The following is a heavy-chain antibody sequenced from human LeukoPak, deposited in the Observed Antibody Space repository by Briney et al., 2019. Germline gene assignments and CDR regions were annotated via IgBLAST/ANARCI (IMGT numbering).Heavy chain of an antibody. D-gene: IGHD5-18*01. V-gene: IGHV3-23*01. J-gene: IGHJ5*02. Sequence: GGSLRLSCAASGFTFSGYAMSWVRQAPGKGLEWASAISGSGGSTYYADSVKGRFTISRDNSKNTLYLQMNSLRAEDTAVYYCAKDYGYSYGYNWFDPWGQGTLVTVSS. CDR1: GFTFSGYA. CDR2: ISGSGGST. CDR3: AKDYGYSYGYNWFDP.